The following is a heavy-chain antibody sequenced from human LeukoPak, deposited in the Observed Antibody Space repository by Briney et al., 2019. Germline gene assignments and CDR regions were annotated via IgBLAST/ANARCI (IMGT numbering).Heavy chain of an antibody. D-gene: IGHD3-10*01. V-gene: IGHV3-21*01. Sequence: GGSLRLSCAASGFTFSSYSMNWVRQAPGKGLEWVSSISSSSSNIYYADSVKGRFTISRDNAKDSLYLQMNSLRAEDTAVYYCARDLCGSGRYQRDYWGQGTLVTVSS. CDR3: ARDLCGSGRYQRDY. CDR1: GFTFSSYS. J-gene: IGHJ4*02. CDR2: ISSSSSNI.